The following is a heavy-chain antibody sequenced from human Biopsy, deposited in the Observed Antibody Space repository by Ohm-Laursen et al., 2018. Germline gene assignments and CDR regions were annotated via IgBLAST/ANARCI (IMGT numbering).Heavy chain of an antibody. D-gene: IGHD1/OR15-1a*01. CDR2: ISSGSSPI. Sequence: SLSLSCTASGFTFSSYSMNWVRQAPGKGLEWVSLISSGSSPIYYADSVKGRFTISRDDAKNSLYLKMNSLRAEDTAVYYCARGRTGGWGQGTLVTVSS. J-gene: IGHJ4*02. V-gene: IGHV3-48*01. CDR1: GFTFSSYS. CDR3: ARGRTGG.